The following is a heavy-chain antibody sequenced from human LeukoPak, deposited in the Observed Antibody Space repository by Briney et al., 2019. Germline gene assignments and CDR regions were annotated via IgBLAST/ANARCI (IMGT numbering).Heavy chain of an antibody. CDR1: GYTFTSYX. CDR3: ARIGNEFIWFGEFPLDY. CDR2: XNPNSGNT. D-gene: IGHD3-10*01. V-gene: IGHV1-8*01. J-gene: IGHJ4*02. Sequence: SXKASGYTFTSYXINWXRQAXGXXXXXXXWXNPNSGNTGYAQKFQGRVTMTRNTSISTAYMELSSLRSEDTAVYYCARIGNEFIWFGEFPLDYWGQGTLVTVSS.